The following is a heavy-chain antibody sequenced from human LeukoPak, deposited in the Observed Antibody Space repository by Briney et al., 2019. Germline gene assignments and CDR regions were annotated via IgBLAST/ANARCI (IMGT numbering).Heavy chain of an antibody. D-gene: IGHD6-6*01. CDR3: ATEYSSSYRFDY. CDR1: GYTFTSYY. V-gene: IGHV1-46*01. CDR2: INPSGGST. J-gene: IGHJ4*02. Sequence: ASVKVSCKASGYTFTSYYMHWVRQAPGQGLEWMGIINPSGGSTSYAQKFQGRVTMTRDTSTSAVYMELSSLRSEDTAVYYCATEYSSSYRFDYWGQGTLVTVSS.